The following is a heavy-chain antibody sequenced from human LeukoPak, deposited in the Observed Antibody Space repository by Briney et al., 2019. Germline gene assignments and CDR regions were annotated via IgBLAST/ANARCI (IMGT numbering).Heavy chain of an antibody. CDR2: IYSGGST. V-gene: IGHV3-53*04. D-gene: IGHD2-21*01. CDR3: ARSIRGFDP. J-gene: IGHJ5*02. CDR1: GFTSSSNY. Sequence: PGGSLRLSCAASGFTSSSNYMSWVRQAPGKGLEWVSVIYSGGSTYYADSVKRRFTISRHNFKNTLYLQMNSLRAEDTAVYYCARSIRGFDPWGQGTLVTVSS.